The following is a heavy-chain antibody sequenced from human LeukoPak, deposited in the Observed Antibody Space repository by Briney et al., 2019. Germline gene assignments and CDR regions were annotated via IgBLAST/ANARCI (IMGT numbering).Heavy chain of an antibody. Sequence: ASVKVSCKASGYTFTSCDINWVRQATGQGLEWMGWMNPNSGNTGYGQSFQGRITMTRDISIGTAYMELSNLTSEDTAIYYCTRGSSGRRDNWGQGTLLTVSA. CDR2: MNPNSGNT. D-gene: IGHD6-19*01. J-gene: IGHJ4*02. CDR1: GYTFTSCD. CDR3: TRGSSGRRDN. V-gene: IGHV1-8*01.